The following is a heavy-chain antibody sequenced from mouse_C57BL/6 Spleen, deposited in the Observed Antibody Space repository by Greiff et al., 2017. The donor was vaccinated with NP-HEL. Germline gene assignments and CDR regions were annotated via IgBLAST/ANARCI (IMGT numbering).Heavy chain of an antibody. Sequence: QVQLQQPGAELVKPGASVKLSCKASGYTFTSYWMHWVKQRPGRGLEWIGRIDPDSGGTKYTEKFKSKATLTVEKAYSTAYMQLSSLTSEDSAGYSGARSSVGDVYAMDYWGQGTLVTVSA. J-gene: IGHJ4*01. D-gene: IGHD6-1*01. V-gene: IGHV1-72*01. CDR3: ARSSVGDVYAMDY. CDR1: GYTFTSYW. CDR2: IDPDSGGT.